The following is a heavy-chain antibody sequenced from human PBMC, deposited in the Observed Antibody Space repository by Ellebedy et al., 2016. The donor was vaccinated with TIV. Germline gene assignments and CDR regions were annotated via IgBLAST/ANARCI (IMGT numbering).Heavy chain of an antibody. V-gene: IGHV3-21*01. J-gene: IGHJ5*02. CDR1: GFTFSSYS. Sequence: PGGSLRLSCAASGFTFSSYSMNWVRQAPGKGLEWVSSISSSSSYIYYADAVKGRFTIFRDDAKNSLDLQMNSLRAEDTAGYYCAIDALGGRPPNWFDPWGQGTLVTVSS. CDR3: AIDALGGRPPNWFDP. CDR2: ISSSSSYI. D-gene: IGHD3-16*01.